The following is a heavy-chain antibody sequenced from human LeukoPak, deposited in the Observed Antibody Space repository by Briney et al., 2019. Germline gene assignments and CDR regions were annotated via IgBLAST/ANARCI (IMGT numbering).Heavy chain of an antibody. Sequence: SSETLSLTCTVSGGSISNYYWSWIRQPPGKGLEWIGYIYYSGTINYNPSLKSRVTISIDTSKNQSSLKLSSVTAADTAVYYCARSGGYSGYSSVWSQGTLVTVSS. CDR3: ARSGGYSGYSSV. CDR1: GGSISNYY. J-gene: IGHJ4*02. V-gene: IGHV4-59*01. CDR2: IYYSGTI. D-gene: IGHD5-12*01.